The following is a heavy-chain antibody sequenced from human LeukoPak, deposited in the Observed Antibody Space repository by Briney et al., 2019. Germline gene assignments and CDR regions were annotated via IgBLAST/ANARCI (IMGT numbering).Heavy chain of an antibody. D-gene: IGHD4-17*01. CDR1: GGSISSYY. CDR2: IYYSGST. CDR3: ARHLPTVTTFDY. Sequence: SETLSLTCTVSGGSISSYYWSWIRQPPGKGLEWIGYIYYSGSTNYNPSLKSRVTISVDTSKNQFSLKLSSVTAADTAVYYCARHLPTVTTFDYWGQGTLVTVSS. J-gene: IGHJ4*02. V-gene: IGHV4-59*08.